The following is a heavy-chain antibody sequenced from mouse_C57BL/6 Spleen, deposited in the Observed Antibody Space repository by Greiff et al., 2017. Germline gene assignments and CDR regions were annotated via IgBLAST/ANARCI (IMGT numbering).Heavy chain of an antibody. Sequence: VKLMESGAELARPGASVKLSCKASGYTFTSYGISWVKQRTGQGLEWIGEIYPRSGNTYYNEKFKGKATLTADKSSSTAYMELRSLTSEDSAVYFCARSLRGMDYWGQGTSVTVSS. CDR1: GYTFTSYG. D-gene: IGHD1-1*01. V-gene: IGHV1-81*01. J-gene: IGHJ4*01. CDR2: IYPRSGNT. CDR3: ARSLRGMDY.